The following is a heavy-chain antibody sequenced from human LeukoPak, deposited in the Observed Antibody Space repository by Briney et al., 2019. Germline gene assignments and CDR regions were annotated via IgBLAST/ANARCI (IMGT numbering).Heavy chain of an antibody. V-gene: IGHV3-23*01. D-gene: IGHD2-21*02. CDR3: AKHTLVVTAIYY. CDR2: ITGSGGTT. J-gene: IGHJ4*02. Sequence: PGGSLRLSCAASGFTFSSYAMSWVRQAPGKGLEWVPAITGSGGTTYYADSVKGRFTISRDNSKNTLYLQMNSLRAEDTAVYYCAKHTLVVTAIYYWGQGTLVTVSS. CDR1: GFTFSSYA.